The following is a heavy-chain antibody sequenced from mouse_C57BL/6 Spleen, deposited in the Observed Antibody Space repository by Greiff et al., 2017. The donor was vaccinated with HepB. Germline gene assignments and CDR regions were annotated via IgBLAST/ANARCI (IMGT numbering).Heavy chain of an antibody. Sequence: EVQLQQSGPELVKPGASVKISCKASGYTFTDYYMNWVKQSHGKSLEWIGDINPNNGGTSYNQKFKGKATLTVDKSSSTAYMELRSLTSEDSAVYYCAPLRDAMDYWGQRTSVTVSS. V-gene: IGHV1-26*01. CDR3: APLRDAMDY. CDR1: GYTFTDYY. D-gene: IGHD1-1*01. J-gene: IGHJ4*01. CDR2: INPNNGGT.